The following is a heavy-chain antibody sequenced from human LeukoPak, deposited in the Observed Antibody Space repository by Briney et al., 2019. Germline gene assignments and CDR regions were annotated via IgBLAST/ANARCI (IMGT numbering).Heavy chain of an antibody. CDR1: GFIFSSYG. CDR2: ISGSGGST. D-gene: IGHD3-9*01. CDR3: AKARPFDWLTSSPSESGY. Sequence: GGSLRLSCAASGFIFSSYGMSWVRQAPGKGLEWVSGISGSGGSTYYADSVKGRFTISRDNSKNTLYLQMNSLRGEDTAVSYCAKARPFDWLTSSPSESGYWGQGTLVTVSP. J-gene: IGHJ4*02. V-gene: IGHV3-23*01.